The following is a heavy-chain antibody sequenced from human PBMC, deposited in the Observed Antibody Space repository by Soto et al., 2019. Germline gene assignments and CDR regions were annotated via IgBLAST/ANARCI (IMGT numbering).Heavy chain of an antibody. CDR1: G. D-gene: IGHD3-10*01. V-gene: IGHV3-30*18. J-gene: IGHJ6*02. CDR3: AKEVRGDYYYGMDV. CDR2: ISNDGSNK. Sequence: GGRRISQAKGKGLEWVAVISNDGSNKYYADSVKGRFTISRDNSKNTLYLQMNSLRGEDAAVYYCAKEVRGDYYYGMDVWGHGTTVT.